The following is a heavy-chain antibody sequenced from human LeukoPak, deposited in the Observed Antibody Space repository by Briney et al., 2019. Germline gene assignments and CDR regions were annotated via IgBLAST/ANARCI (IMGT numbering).Heavy chain of an antibody. D-gene: IGHD3-3*01. J-gene: IGHJ4*02. V-gene: IGHV3-7*03. CDR3: ARVNDYDFWSRYFDY. Sequence: PGGSLRLSCAVSGFTFSSYWMSWVRQAPGKGLEWVASIKQDGSEGYYVDSVKGRFTISRDNTKNSLYLQMNSLRAEDTAIYYCARVNDYDFWSRYFDYWGQGTLVTVSS. CDR2: IKQDGSEG. CDR1: GFTFSSYW.